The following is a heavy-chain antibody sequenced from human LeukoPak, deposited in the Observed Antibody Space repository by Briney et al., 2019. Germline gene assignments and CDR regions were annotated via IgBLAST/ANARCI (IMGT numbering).Heavy chain of an antibody. Sequence: GGSLRLSCAASGFTFSSYAMSWVRQAPGKGLEWVSVIYSGGSTYYADSVKGRFTISRDNSKNTLYLQMNSLRAEDTAVYYCARDPGGYYFDYWGQGTLVTVSS. D-gene: IGHD5-12*01. V-gene: IGHV3-53*01. CDR2: IYSGGST. CDR3: ARDPGGYYFDY. CDR1: GFTFSSYA. J-gene: IGHJ4*02.